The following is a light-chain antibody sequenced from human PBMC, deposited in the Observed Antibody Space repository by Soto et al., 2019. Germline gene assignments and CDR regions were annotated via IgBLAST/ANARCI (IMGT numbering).Light chain of an antibody. CDR2: ATS. J-gene: IGKJ2*03. CDR1: QSVSSYY. Sequence: EVVLTQSPATLSLSPGQRATLSCRASQSVSSYYLAWYQQKPGQAPWLLIYATSRRATGIPDRFSGSGSGSDFALTISRLEPEDFAVYYCQQYSRPTYSFGQGTKLEIK. CDR3: QQYSRPTYS. V-gene: IGKV3-20*01.